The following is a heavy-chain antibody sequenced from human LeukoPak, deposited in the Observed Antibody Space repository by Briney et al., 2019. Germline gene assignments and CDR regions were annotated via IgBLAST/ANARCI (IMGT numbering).Heavy chain of an antibody. CDR1: GGSISSYY. D-gene: IGHD6-19*01. Sequence: SETLSLTCTVSGGSISSYYWSWIRQPPGKGLEWIGYIYYSGSTNYNPSLKSRVTISVDTSKNQFSLKLSSVTAADTAVYYCATSRGSGFGYWGQGTLVTVSS. CDR2: IYYSGST. V-gene: IGHV4-59*08. CDR3: ATSRGSGFGY. J-gene: IGHJ4*02.